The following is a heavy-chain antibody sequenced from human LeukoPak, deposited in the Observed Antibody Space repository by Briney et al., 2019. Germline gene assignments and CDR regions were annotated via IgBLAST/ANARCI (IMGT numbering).Heavy chain of an antibody. D-gene: IGHD4-17*01. CDR3: ARDDYGDYFDY. J-gene: IGHJ4*02. CDR1: GGSISSSSYY. V-gene: IGHV4-39*02. CDR2: IYYSGST. Sequence: SETLSLTCTVSGGSISSSSYYWGWIRQPPGKGLEWIGSIYYSGSTYYNPSLKSRVTISVDTSKNQFSLKLSSVTAADTAVYYCARDDYGDYFDYWGQGTLVTVSS.